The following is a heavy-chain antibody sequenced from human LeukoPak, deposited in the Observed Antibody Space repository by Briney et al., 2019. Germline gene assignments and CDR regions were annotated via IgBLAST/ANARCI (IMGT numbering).Heavy chain of an antibody. J-gene: IGHJ4*02. CDR3: ARRLVEADVEMATGSSYFDY. V-gene: IGHV4-34*01. D-gene: IGHD5-24*01. CDR2: INHSGST. CDR1: GVSISSYY. Sequence: SETLSLTCTVSGVSISSYYWSWIRQPPGKGLEWIGEINHSGSTNYNPSLKSRVTISVDTSKNQFSLKLSSVTAADTAVYYCARRLVEADVEMATGSSYFDYWGQGTLVTVSS.